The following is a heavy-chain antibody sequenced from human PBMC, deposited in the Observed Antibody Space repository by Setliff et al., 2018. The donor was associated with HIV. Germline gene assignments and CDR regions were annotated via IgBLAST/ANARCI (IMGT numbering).Heavy chain of an antibody. J-gene: IGHJ4*02. D-gene: IGHD1-26*01. CDR3: ARLRSELGVFDY. Sequence: KPSETLSLTCTVSGGSISSDYWSWIRQPPGKGLEWIGYVYHSGSTNYNPSLKSRVTISVDTSKNQFSMKLRSVTAADTAVYYCARLRSELGVFDYWVQGTLVTSPQ. CDR2: VYHSGST. V-gene: IGHV4-59*08. CDR1: GGSISSDY.